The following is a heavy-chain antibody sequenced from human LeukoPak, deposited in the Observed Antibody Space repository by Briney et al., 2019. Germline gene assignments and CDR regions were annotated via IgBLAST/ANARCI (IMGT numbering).Heavy chain of an antibody. V-gene: IGHV5-51*01. J-gene: IGHJ3*02. D-gene: IGHD3-10*01. CDR2: IYPGDSDT. Sequence: GESPKISCKGSGYSFTSYWIGWVRQMPGKGLEWMGIIYPGDSDTRYSPSFQGQVTISADKSISTAYLQWSSLKASDTAMYYCARILARGSGSRHAFDIWGQGTMVTVSS. CDR1: GYSFTSYW. CDR3: ARILARGSGSRHAFDI.